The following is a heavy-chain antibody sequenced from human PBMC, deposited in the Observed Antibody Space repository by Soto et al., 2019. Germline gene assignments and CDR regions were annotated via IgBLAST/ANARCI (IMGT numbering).Heavy chain of an antibody. V-gene: IGHV3-48*01. D-gene: IGHD6-13*01. Sequence: GGSLRLSCAASGFTFSSYSMNWVRQAPGKGLEWVSYISSSSSTIYYADSVKGRFTISRDNAKNSLYLQMNSLRAEDTAVYYCASLSSGYSSSLRYFDLWGRGTLVTVSS. CDR2: ISSSSSTI. CDR3: ASLSSGYSSSLRYFDL. J-gene: IGHJ2*01. CDR1: GFTFSSYS.